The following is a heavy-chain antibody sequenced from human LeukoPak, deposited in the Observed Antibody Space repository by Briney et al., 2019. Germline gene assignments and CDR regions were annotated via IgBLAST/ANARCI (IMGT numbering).Heavy chain of an antibody. CDR2: IYSGGST. CDR3: AREDIVVVPAALAS. D-gene: IGHD2-2*01. J-gene: IGHJ3*01. Sequence: GGSLRLSCAASGFTVSSNYMSWVRQAPGKGLEWVSDIYSGGSTYYADSVKGRFTISRDNAKNTLYLQMNSLRAEDTAVYYCAREDIVVVPAALASWGQGTMVTVSS. CDR1: GFTVSSNY. V-gene: IGHV3-66*01.